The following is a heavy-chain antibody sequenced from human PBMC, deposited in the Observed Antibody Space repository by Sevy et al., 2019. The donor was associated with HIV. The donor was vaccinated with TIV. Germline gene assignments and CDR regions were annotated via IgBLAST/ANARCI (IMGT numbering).Heavy chain of an antibody. D-gene: IGHD4-17*01. Sequence: SETLSLTCTVSGGSISSSSYYWGWIRQPPGKGLEWIGSIYYSGSTYYNPSLKSRVTISVDTSKNQFSLKLSSVTAADTAVYYCERHSLTEDYGDYGGYFDYWGQGTLVTVSS. CDR1: GGSISSSSYY. V-gene: IGHV4-39*01. J-gene: IGHJ4*02. CDR2: IYYSGST. CDR3: ERHSLTEDYGDYGGYFDY.